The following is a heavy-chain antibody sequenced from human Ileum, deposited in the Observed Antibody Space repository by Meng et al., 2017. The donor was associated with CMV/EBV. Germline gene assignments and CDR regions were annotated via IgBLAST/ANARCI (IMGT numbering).Heavy chain of an antibody. CDR1: GGSISTNSDD. D-gene: IGHD1-26*01. CDR3: ARDRTVGPTPDGSLGA. J-gene: IGHJ4*02. V-gene: IGHV4-39*07. Sequence: LPQESGHGLVNPSEPLSPTCTVSGGSISTNSDDWGWVRQPPGKGLEWIATVHYTGTTYYNPSLKSPVIISIDTSKNQFSLRLTSVTAADTAVYYCARDRTVGPTPDGSLGAWGQGTLVTVSS. CDR2: VHYTGTT.